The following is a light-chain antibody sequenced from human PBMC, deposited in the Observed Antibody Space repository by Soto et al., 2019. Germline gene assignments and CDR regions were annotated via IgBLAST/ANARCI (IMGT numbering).Light chain of an antibody. V-gene: IGKV3-20*01. CDR2: GAS. J-gene: IGKJ1*01. CDR1: QSVSSSY. CDR3: QQHGSSRWT. Sequence: EIVLTQSSGTLSLSPGERATLSCRASQSVSSSYLAWYQQKPGQAPRLLIYGASSRATGIPDRFSGSGSGTDFTLTISRLEPEDFAVYYCQQHGSSRWTFGQGTKVDIK.